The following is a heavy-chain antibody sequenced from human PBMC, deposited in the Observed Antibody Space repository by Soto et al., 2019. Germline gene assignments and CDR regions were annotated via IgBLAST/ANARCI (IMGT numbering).Heavy chain of an antibody. Sequence: QITLKESGPTLVKPTQTLTLTCTFSGFSLSTRGVGVGWIRQPPGKALEWLAIIYWDDDKRYSPSLKSRLTITKDPSKNQVVLTMTKMDPVDTATYYCAHKGGGDRILDYWGQGTLVTVSS. D-gene: IGHD3-16*01. CDR3: AHKGGGDRILDY. CDR1: GFSLSTRGVG. V-gene: IGHV2-5*02. J-gene: IGHJ4*02. CDR2: IYWDDDK.